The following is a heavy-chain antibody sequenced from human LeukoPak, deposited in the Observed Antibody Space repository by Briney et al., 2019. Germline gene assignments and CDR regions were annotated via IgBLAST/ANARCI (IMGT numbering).Heavy chain of an antibody. CDR3: ASGVVTARLNDY. CDR1: GGSISSGRYY. V-gene: IGHV4-61*02. J-gene: IGHJ4*02. Sequence: SETLSLTCTVSGGSISSGRYYWNWIRQPAGKGLEWIGRIYTSGSTNYNPSLKSRITISVDTSKNQFSLKLSSVTAADTAVYYCASGVVTARLNDYWGQGTLVTVSS. CDR2: IYTSGST. D-gene: IGHD2-21*02.